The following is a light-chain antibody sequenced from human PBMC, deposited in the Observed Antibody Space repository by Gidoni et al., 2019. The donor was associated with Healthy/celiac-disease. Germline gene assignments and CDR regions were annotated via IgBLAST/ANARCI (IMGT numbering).Light chain of an antibody. CDR2: DVS. V-gene: IGLV2-11*01. Sequence: QSALTQPRSVSGSPGQSVTISCTGTSSDVGGYNYVSWYQQPPGKAPKLMIYDVSKWPSGVPDRFSGSKSGNTASLTISGLQAEDEADDYCCSYAGSYVFGGGTKLTVL. CDR3: CSYAGSYV. CDR1: SSDVGGYNY. J-gene: IGLJ2*01.